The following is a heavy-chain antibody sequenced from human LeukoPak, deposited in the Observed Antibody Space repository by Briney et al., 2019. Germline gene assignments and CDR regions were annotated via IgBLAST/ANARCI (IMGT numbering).Heavy chain of an antibody. V-gene: IGHV1-8*01. CDR1: GYTFTSYD. CDR3: VLYGSGSYSFDY. D-gene: IGHD3-10*01. Sequence: GASVKVSCKASGYTFTSYDINWVRQATGQGLEWMGWMNPNSGNTGYAQKFQGRVTMTRNTSISTAYMELSSLRSEDTAVYYCVLYGSGSYSFDYWGQGTLVTVSS. J-gene: IGHJ4*02. CDR2: MNPNSGNT.